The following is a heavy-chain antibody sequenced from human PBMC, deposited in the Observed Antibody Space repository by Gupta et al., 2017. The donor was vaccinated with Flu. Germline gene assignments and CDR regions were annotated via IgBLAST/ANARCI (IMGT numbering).Heavy chain of an antibody. CDR2: IYYSGST. Sequence: QLQLQESGPGLVTPSETLSLTCTVSGGSISSSSYYWGWIRQPPGKGLEWIGSIYYSGSTYYNPSLKSRVTISVDTSKNQFSLKLSSVTAADTAVYYCARHKRDPEGATLDPFDYWGQGTLVTVSS. V-gene: IGHV4-39*01. J-gene: IGHJ4*02. D-gene: IGHD1-26*01. CDR1: GGSISSSSYY. CDR3: ARHKRDPEGATLDPFDY.